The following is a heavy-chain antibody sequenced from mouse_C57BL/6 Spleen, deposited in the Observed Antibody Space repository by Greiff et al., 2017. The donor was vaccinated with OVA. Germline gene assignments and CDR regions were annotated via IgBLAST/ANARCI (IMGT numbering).Heavy chain of an antibody. CDR1: GYTFTGYW. D-gene: IGHD2-3*01. J-gene: IGHJ4*01. CDR2: ILPGGGST. CDR3: ARWLLPYYAMDY. Sequence: QVQLQQSGAELMKPGASVKLSCKATGYTFTGYWIEWVKQRPGHGLEWIGEILPGGGSTNYNEKFKGKATFTADTSSNTAYMQLSSLTTYDSAIYYCARWLLPYYAMDYWGQGTSVTVSS. V-gene: IGHV1-9*01.